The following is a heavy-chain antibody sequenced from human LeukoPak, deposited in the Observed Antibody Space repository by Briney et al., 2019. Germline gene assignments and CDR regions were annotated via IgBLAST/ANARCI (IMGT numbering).Heavy chain of an antibody. J-gene: IGHJ6*03. CDR3: ARDRYGAHYYYYYLDV. D-gene: IGHD4-17*01. Sequence: GASVKVSCKASGYTLTSHYMHWVRQAPGQGPEWLGIINPSGGRATEAEKFQGRVNMTTDTSTSTVYMELSSLRSEDTAAYYCARDRYGAHYYYYYLDVWGKGTTVTVSS. CDR1: GYTLTSHY. CDR2: INPSGGRA. V-gene: IGHV1-46*03.